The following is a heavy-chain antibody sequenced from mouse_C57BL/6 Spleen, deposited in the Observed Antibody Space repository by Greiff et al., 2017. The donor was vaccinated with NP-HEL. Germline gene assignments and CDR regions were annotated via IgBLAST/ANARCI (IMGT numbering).Heavy chain of an antibody. CDR2: IYPRSGNT. D-gene: IGHD2-4*01. CDR1: GYTFTSYG. J-gene: IGHJ2*01. Sequence: QVQLKESGAELARPGASVKLSCKASGYTFTSYGISWVKQRTGQGLEWIGEIYPRSGNTYYNEKFKGKATLTADKSSSTAYMELRSLTSEDSAVYFCASYYDYRVDYWGQGTTLTVSS. V-gene: IGHV1-81*01. CDR3: ASYYDYRVDY.